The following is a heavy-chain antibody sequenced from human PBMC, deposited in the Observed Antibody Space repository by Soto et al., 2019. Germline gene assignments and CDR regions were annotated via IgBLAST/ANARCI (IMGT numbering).Heavy chain of an antibody. D-gene: IGHD6-19*01. CDR2: IYYSGST. J-gene: IGHJ4*02. V-gene: IGHV4-59*08. CDR3: ARHVQWLVTFDY. CDR1: GGSISSYY. Sequence: QVQLQESGPGLVKPSETLSLTCTVSGGSISSYYWSWTRQPPGKGLEWIGYIYYSGSTNYNASLKSRVTRSVDTSKNQFSLKLSSVTAADTGVYYCARHVQWLVTFDYWGQGTLVTVSS.